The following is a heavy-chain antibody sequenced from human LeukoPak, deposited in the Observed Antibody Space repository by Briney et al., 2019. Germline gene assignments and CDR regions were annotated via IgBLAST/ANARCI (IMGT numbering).Heavy chain of an antibody. V-gene: IGHV3-23*01. J-gene: IGHJ4*02. Sequence: GGSLRLSCEASGFTFSSYWMSWVRQAPGKGLEWVSAISGDGARTYYADSVKGRFTISRDNSKNTLDLQMNSLRAEDTAIYYCAKTVVVITFRFDSWGQGSLVTVSS. CDR2: ISGDGART. CDR3: AKTVVVITFRFDS. CDR1: GFTFSSYW. D-gene: IGHD2-21*01.